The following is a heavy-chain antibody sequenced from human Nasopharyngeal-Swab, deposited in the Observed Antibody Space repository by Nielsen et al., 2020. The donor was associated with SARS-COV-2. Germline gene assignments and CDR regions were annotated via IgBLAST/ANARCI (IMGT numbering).Heavy chain of an antibody. V-gene: IGHV3-30-3*01. D-gene: IGHD2-2*01. CDR2: ISYDGSNK. CDR1: GFTFSSYA. J-gene: IGHJ4*02. CDR3: ARGVYVVVPAANGDY. Sequence: GESLKISCAASGFTFSSYAMHWVRQAPGKGLEWVAVISYDGSNKYYADSVKGRFTISRDNSKNTLYLQMNSLRAEDMAVYYCARGVYVVVPAANGDYWGQGTLVTVSS.